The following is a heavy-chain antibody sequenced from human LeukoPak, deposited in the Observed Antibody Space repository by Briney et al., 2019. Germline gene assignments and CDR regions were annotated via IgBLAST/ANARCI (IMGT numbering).Heavy chain of an antibody. J-gene: IGHJ4*02. CDR2: ISSSSSSI. CDR3: ATSRGYDFDY. CDR1: GFTFNSYS. V-gene: IGHV3-48*02. Sequence: GGSLRLSCAASGFTFNSYSMTWVRQAPGKGLEWVAYISSSSSSIYYADSVRGRFTVSRDNAKNSLYLEMNSLRDEDTAVYYCATSRGYDFDYWGQGTLVTVSS. D-gene: IGHD2-15*01.